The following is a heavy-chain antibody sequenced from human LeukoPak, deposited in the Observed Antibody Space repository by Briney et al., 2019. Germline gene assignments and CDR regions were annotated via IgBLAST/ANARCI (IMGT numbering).Heavy chain of an antibody. V-gene: IGHV3-30-3*01. CDR3: ARDGSSGTYWGYYFDY. CDR1: GFTFSSYA. J-gene: IGHJ4*02. Sequence: GGSLRLSCAASGFTFSSYAMHWVRQAPGKGLEWVAVISYDGSNKYYADSVKGRFTISRDNSKNSLYLQVNSLRAEDTAVYYCARDGSSGTYWGYYFDYWGQGTLVTVSS. CDR2: ISYDGSNK. D-gene: IGHD1-26*01.